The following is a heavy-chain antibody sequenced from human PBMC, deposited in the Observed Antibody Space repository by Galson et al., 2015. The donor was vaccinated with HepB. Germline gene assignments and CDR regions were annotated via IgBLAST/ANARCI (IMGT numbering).Heavy chain of an antibody. CDR2: INAGNGNT. J-gene: IGHJ3*02. Sequence: SVKVSCKASGFPFTSYSTHWVRQAPGQRFEWMGWINAGNGNTKYSQDFQGRVTITRDTSASTAYMELRSLRSEDTAVYYCARAYYYDSSGPYYDAFDMWGQGTMVTVSS. V-gene: IGHV1-3*01. D-gene: IGHD3-22*01. CDR3: ARAYYYDSSGPYYDAFDM. CDR1: GFPFTSYS.